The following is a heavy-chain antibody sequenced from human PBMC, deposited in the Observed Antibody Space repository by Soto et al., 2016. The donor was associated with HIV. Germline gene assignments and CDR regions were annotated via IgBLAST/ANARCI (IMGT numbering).Heavy chain of an antibody. CDR1: GDPMKGYY. Sequence: QVQLQESGPGLVKPSETLSLTCSVSGDPMKGYYWSWLRQPPGKGLEWIAYIYYSGSTNYNPSLKSRVTISVDTSKRQFSLRLTSVTAADTALYYCARDGSGDKHPTPFFDYWGQGLLVTVSA. CDR3: ARDGSGDKHPTPFFDY. J-gene: IGHJ4*02. D-gene: IGHD3-3*01. CDR2: IYYSGST. V-gene: IGHV4-59*01.